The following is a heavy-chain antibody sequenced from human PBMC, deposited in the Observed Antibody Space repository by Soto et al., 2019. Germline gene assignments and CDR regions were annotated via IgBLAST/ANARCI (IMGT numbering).Heavy chain of an antibody. V-gene: IGHV1-69*02. D-gene: IGHD3-10*01. CDR1: GGTFSSYN. CDR3: ASLMRSGYYYGIDV. J-gene: IGHJ6*02. CDR2: IIPILGIA. Sequence: QVQLVQSGAEVKKPGSSVKVSCKASGGTFSSYNISWVRQAPGQGLEWMGRIIPILGIANYAQKFQGRVTITADKSTSTAYMELSSLRSEDTAVYYCASLMRSGYYYGIDVWGQGTLVTVSS.